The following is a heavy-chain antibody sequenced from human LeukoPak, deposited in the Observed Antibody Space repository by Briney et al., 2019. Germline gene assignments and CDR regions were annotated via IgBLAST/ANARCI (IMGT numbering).Heavy chain of an antibody. CDR1: GGSFSGYY. Sequence: SETLSLTCAVYGGSFSGYYWSWICQPPGKGLEWIGEINHSGSTNYNPSLKSRVTISVDTSKNQFSLKLSSVTAADTAVYYCARGLLGVEMATPSTPFDYWGQGTLVTVSS. CDR2: INHSGST. V-gene: IGHV4-34*01. D-gene: IGHD2-2*01. J-gene: IGHJ4*02. CDR3: ARGLLGVEMATPSTPFDY.